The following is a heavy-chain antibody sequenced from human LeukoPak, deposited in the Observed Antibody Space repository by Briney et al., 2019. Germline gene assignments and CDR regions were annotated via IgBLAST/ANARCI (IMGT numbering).Heavy chain of an antibody. V-gene: IGHV4-59*01. Sequence: SETLSLTCTVSAGSISSYYWSWIRQPPGKGLEWSVCIFYRGSTNYNPSLKSRVTLSVDTSKNQFSQKLSSVTAADTAVYYCAGGNLRFPDHWGRGTLVTVSS. J-gene: IGHJ4*02. CDR3: AGGNLRFPDH. CDR2: IFYRGST. D-gene: IGHD5-12*01. CDR1: AGSISSYY.